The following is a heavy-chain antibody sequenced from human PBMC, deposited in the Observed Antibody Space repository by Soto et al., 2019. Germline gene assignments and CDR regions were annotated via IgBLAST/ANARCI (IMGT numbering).Heavy chain of an antibody. D-gene: IGHD4-17*01. V-gene: IGHV3-21*01. J-gene: IGHJ3*02. CDR3: ARDSLYGDYGAFDI. CDR1: GFTFSSYS. CDR2: ISSSSSYI. Sequence: GGSLRLSCAASGFTFSSYSMNWVRQAPGKGLEWVSSISSSSSYIYYADSVKGRFTISRDNAKNSLYLQMNSLRAEDTAVYYCARDSLYGDYGAFDIWGQGTMVTVSS.